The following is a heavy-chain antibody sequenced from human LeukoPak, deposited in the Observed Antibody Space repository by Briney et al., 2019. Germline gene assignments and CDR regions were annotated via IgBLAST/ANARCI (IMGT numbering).Heavy chain of an antibody. Sequence: GASVKVSCKASGYTFTSYYMHWVRQAPGQGLEWMGIINPSGGSTSYAQKFQGRVTMTRDTSTSTVYMELSSLRSEDTAVYYCATAPNYYDSSGYYYFDYWGQGTLVTVSS. J-gene: IGHJ4*02. V-gene: IGHV1-46*01. CDR2: INPSGGST. CDR1: GYTFTSYY. D-gene: IGHD3-22*01. CDR3: ATAPNYYDSSGYYYFDY.